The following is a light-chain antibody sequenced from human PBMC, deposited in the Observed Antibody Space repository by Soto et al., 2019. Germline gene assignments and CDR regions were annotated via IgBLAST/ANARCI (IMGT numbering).Light chain of an antibody. CDR3: QTWGTGIWV. V-gene: IGLV4-69*01. J-gene: IGLJ3*02. CDR1: SGHSSYA. CDR2: LNSDGSH. Sequence: QLVLTQSPSASASLGASVKLTCTLSSGHSSYAIAWHQQQPEKVPRYLMKLNSDGSHNKGDGIPDRFSGSSSGAERYLTISSLQSEDEADYYCQTWGTGIWVFGGGTKLTVL.